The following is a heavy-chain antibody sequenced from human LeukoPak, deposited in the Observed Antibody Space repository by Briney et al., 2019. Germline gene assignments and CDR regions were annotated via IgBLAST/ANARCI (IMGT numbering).Heavy chain of an antibody. CDR1: GFTFSSYG. D-gene: IGHD6-13*01. CDR2: ISYDGSNK. V-gene: IGHV3-30*18. J-gene: IGHJ4*02. CDR3: AKEPGYSDY. Sequence: GRSLRLSCAAPGFTFSSYGMHWVRQAPGKGLEWVAVISYDGSNKYYADSVKGRFTISRDNSKNTLYLQMNSLRAEDTAVYYCAKEPGYSDYWGQGTLVTVSS.